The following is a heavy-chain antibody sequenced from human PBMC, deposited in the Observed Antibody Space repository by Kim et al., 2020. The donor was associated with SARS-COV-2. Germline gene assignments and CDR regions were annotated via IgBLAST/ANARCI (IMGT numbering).Heavy chain of an antibody. CDR3: ARDRASWVPAAMQYYYYYGMDV. D-gene: IGHD2-2*01. CDR1: GGTFSSYA. J-gene: IGHJ6*02. Sequence: SVKVSCKASGGTFSSYAISWVRQAPGQGLEWMGGIIPIFGTANYAQKFQGRVTITADESTSTAYMELSSLRSEDTAVYYCARDRASWVPAAMQYYYYYGMDVWGQGTTVTVSS. CDR2: IIPIFGTA. V-gene: IGHV1-69*13.